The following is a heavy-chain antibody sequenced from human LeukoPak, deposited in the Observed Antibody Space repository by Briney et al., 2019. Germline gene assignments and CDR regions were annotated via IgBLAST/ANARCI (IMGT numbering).Heavy chain of an antibody. CDR1: EFTVSSNY. CDR3: AKDRISTSGTVDY. V-gene: IGHV3-23*01. CDR2: ISGSGDTT. D-gene: IGHD6-13*01. J-gene: IGHJ4*02. Sequence: GGSLRLSCAASEFTVSSNYMSWVRQPPGKGLEWVSGISGSGDTTYYADSVKGRFTISRDNSKNTLYLQMNSLRAEDTAIYYCAKDRISTSGTVDYWGQGTLVTVSS.